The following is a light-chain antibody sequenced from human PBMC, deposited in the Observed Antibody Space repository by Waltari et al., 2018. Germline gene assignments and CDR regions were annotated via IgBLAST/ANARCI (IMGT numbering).Light chain of an antibody. CDR1: STDLASYNL. V-gene: IGLV2-23*01. CDR3: CSYTGSSTSYG. Sequence: QSALSQPASVSGSPGQSLTITCTGASTDLASYNLVAWYQHHPNRAPKLIIYEATKRPSGSSQRFSGAKSSATASLRISGLQADVEADYYCCSYTGSSTSYGCGGGTKVTVL. CDR2: EAT. J-gene: IGLJ1*01.